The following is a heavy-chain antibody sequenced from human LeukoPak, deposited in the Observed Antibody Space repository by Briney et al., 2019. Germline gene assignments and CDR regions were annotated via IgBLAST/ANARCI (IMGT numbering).Heavy chain of an antibody. CDR3: ARQDTITTPGVDY. CDR1: GGSISGSSYY. J-gene: IGHJ4*02. D-gene: IGHD3-3*01. Sequence: SETLSLTCTVSGGSISGSSYYWGWLRQPPGKGLEWIGNVYYSGTTYYSPSLRSRVTISVDTSKNQFSLKLSSVTAADTAVYYCARQDTITTPGVDYWGQGTPVTVSS. V-gene: IGHV4-39*01. CDR2: VYYSGTT.